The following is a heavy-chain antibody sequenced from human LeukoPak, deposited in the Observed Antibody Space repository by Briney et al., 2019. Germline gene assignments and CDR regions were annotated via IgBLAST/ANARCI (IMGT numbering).Heavy chain of an antibody. V-gene: IGHV1-69*13. D-gene: IGHD5-12*01. CDR1: VCTFSSYA. CDR3: ARVIGYSGYETFDY. Sequence: ASVKVSCKSSVCTFSSYAISWVRQAPGQGREGMGELIPIFGTADYAQQFQGRVTITADESTSTAYMELSSLRSEDTAVYYCARVIGYSGYETFDYWGQGTLVTVSS. J-gene: IGHJ4*02. CDR2: LIPIFGTA.